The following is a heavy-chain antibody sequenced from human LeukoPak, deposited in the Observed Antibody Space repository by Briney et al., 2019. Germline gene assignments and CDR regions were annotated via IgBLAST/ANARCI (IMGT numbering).Heavy chain of an antibody. D-gene: IGHD2-21*01. CDR1: GYSFSTYW. J-gene: IGHJ5*02. Sequence: GESLKISCKGSGYSFSTYWIGWVRQMPGKGLEWMGIIYPGDSDTRYSPSFQGQVTISAAKSISTAYLQWSSLKASDTAMYYCARQGSISGRRNWFDPWGQGTLVTVSS. CDR3: ARQGSISGRRNWFDP. V-gene: IGHV5-51*01. CDR2: IYPGDSDT.